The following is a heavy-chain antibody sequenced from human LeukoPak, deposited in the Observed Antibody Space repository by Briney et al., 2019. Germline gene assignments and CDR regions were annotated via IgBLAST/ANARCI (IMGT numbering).Heavy chain of an antibody. D-gene: IGHD2-2*01. CDR3: ARLVRQYQLLMSNYYYMDV. Sequence: SETLSLTCAVSGYSISSGYYWGWIRQPPGKGLEWIGSIYHSGSTYYNPSLKSRVTISVDTSENQFSLKLSSVTAADTAVYYCARLVRQYQLLMSNYYYMDVWGKGTTVTVSS. J-gene: IGHJ6*03. CDR1: GYSISSGYY. V-gene: IGHV4-38-2*01. CDR2: IYHSGST.